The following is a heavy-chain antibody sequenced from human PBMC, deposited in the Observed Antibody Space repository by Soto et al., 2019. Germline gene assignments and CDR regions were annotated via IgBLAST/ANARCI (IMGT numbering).Heavy chain of an antibody. J-gene: IGHJ4*02. D-gene: IGHD3-22*01. CDR1: GYTFTSYY. V-gene: IGHV1-46*01. Sequence: GASVKVSCKASGYTFTSYYMHWVRQAPGQGLEWMGIINPSGGSTSYAQKFQGRVTMTRDTSTSTVYMELSSLGSEDTAVYYCARSRVTYYYDSSGYFDYWGQGTLVTVSS. CDR2: INPSGGST. CDR3: ARSRVTYYYDSSGYFDY.